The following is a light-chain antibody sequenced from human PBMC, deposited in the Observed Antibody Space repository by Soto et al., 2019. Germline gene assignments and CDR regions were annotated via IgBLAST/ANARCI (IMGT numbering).Light chain of an antibody. CDR3: QTWGTGIHWV. Sequence: QPVLTQSPSASASLGASVKLTCTLSSGHSSYAIAWHQQQPEKGPRYLMKLNSDGSHSKGDGIPDRFSGSSSGAERYLIISSLQSEDEADYYCQTWGTGIHWVFGAGTKLTVL. V-gene: IGLV4-69*01. CDR2: LNSDGSH. J-gene: IGLJ3*02. CDR1: SGHSSYA.